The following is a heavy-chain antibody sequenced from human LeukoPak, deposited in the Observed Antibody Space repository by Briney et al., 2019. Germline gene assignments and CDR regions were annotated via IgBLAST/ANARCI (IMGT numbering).Heavy chain of an antibody. CDR3: ARGGVVPAAILSYYYYYMDV. J-gene: IGHJ6*03. CDR1: GGTFSSYA. D-gene: IGHD2-2*01. V-gene: IGHV1-69*05. Sequence: ASVKVSCKASGGTFSSYAISWVRQAPGQGLEWMGGIIPIFGIANYAQKFQGRVTITTDESTSTAYMELSSLRSEDTAVYYCARGGVVPAAILSYYYYYMDVWGKGTTVTVSS. CDR2: IIPIFGIA.